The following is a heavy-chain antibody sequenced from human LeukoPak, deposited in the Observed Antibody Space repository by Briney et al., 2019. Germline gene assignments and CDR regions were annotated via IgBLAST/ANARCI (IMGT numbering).Heavy chain of an antibody. CDR1: GGSLRGYY. CDR3: ARRATDYYYDSSGYIDY. Sequence: PAETLSLTCAVYGGSLRGYYWSWIRQPPGKGLERIGEINHSGSTNYNPCLKSRVTMSVDTSTHQFYLKLSSVTAADTAVYYCARRATDYYYDSSGYIDYWGQGTLVTVSS. J-gene: IGHJ4*02. CDR2: INHSGST. D-gene: IGHD3-22*01. V-gene: IGHV4-34*01.